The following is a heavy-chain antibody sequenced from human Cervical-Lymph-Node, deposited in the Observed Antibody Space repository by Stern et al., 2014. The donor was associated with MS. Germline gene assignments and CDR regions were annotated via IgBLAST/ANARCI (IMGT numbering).Heavy chain of an antibody. CDR1: GYTFTSYY. J-gene: IGHJ4*02. CDR2: INPSGGST. V-gene: IGHV1-46*01. Sequence: QVQLVQSGAEVKKPGASVKVSCKASGYTFTSYYMHWVRQAPGQGLEWMGIINPSGGSTSYAQKFQGRVTITRDTSASTAYMELSSLRSEDTAVYYCASSTGTLDYWGQGTLVTVSS. CDR3: ASSTGTLDY.